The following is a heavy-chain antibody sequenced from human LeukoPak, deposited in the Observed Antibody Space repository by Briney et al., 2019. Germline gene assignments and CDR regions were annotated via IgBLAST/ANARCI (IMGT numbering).Heavy chain of an antibody. CDR3: ARETSGSGYSPDY. CDR1: GFTFSSFA. D-gene: IGHD3-22*01. Sequence: GGSLRLSCAASGFTFSSFAMTWVRQAPGKGLEWVSVISGSGATTYYADSVKGRFIISRDNPKNTPYLQMNSLRGEDTALYYCARETSGSGYSPDYWGQGTLVTVSS. CDR2: ISGSGATT. J-gene: IGHJ4*02. V-gene: IGHV3-23*01.